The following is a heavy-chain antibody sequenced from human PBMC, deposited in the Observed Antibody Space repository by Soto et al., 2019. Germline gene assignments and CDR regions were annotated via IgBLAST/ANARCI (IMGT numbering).Heavy chain of an antibody. CDR3: AKDLRYYGSGSPDY. CDR2: ISYDGSNK. CDR1: GFTFSSYG. J-gene: IGHJ4*02. V-gene: IGHV3-30*18. D-gene: IGHD3-10*01. Sequence: LRLSCAASGFTFSSYGLHWVRQAPGKGLEWVAVISYDGSNKYYADSVKGRFTISRDNSKNTLYLQMNSLRAEDTAVYYCAKDLRYYGSGSPDYWGQGTLVTVSS.